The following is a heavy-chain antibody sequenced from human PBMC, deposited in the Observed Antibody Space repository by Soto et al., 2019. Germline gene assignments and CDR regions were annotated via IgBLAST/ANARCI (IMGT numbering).Heavy chain of an antibody. Sequence: GGSLRLSCAASGFTFSSYGMHWVRQAPGKGLEWVAAIWYDGSNKYYADSVKGRFTISRDNSKNTLYLQMNSLRAEDTAVYYCARDWDYYDSSGYGYWGQGTLVTVSS. CDR2: IWYDGSNK. CDR1: GFTFSSYG. CDR3: ARDWDYYDSSGYGY. J-gene: IGHJ4*02. V-gene: IGHV3-33*01. D-gene: IGHD3-22*01.